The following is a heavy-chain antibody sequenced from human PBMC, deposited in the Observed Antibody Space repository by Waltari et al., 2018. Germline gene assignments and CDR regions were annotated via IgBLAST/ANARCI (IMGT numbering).Heavy chain of an antibody. Sequence: QVQVVQSGAEVRNPGSSVKVSCKASGGSFTTNSVAWVRQAPGQGLEWMGGIIPVFATPTYAQKFQGRVSLTADDSATTVYMELRGLRSDDTAVYYCAAAPTNKEY. V-gene: IGHV1-69*01. J-gene: IGHJ1*01. D-gene: IGHD6-25*01. CDR3: AAAPTNKEY. CDR1: GGSFTTNS. CDR2: IIPVFATP.